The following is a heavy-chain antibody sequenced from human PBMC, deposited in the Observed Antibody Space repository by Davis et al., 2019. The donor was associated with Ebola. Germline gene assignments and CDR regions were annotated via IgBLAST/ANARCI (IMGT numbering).Heavy chain of an antibody. V-gene: IGHV4-34*01. CDR3: ANGYNPYYFDY. CDR1: GGSFSGYY. Sequence: GSLRLSCAVYGGSFSGYYWSWIRQPPGKGLEWIGEINHSGSTNYNPSLKSRVTISVDTSKNQFSLKLSSVTAADTAVYYCANGYNPYYFDYWGQGTLVTVSS. J-gene: IGHJ4*02. CDR2: INHSGST. D-gene: IGHD5-24*01.